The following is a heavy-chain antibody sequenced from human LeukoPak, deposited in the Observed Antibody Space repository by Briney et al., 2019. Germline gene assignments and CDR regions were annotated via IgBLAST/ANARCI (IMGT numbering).Heavy chain of an antibody. V-gene: IGHV4-59*01. J-gene: IGHJ4*02. CDR3: ARAYCSSTSCYGYFDY. D-gene: IGHD2-2*01. Sequence: SETLXLTCAVYGGSFSGYYWSWIRQPPGKGLEWIGYIYYSGSTNYNPSLKSRVTISVDTSKNQFSLKLSSVTAADTAVYYCARAYCSSTSCYGYFDYWGQGTLVTVSS. CDR1: GGSFSGYY. CDR2: IYYSGST.